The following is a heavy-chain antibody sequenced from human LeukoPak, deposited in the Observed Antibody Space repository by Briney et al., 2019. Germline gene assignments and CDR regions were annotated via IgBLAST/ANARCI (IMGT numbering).Heavy chain of an antibody. V-gene: IGHV4-39*01. D-gene: IGHD3-22*01. Sequence: SETLSLTCTVSGDSMRSSSYYWGWIRQPPGKGLESIVSIYYSGNTFHNPSLKSRVSISVDKSKNQFSMKLSSVTAADTAVYYCARHGIDNYDSSGYSSWFDPWGQGTLVTISS. CDR2: IYYSGNT. CDR1: GDSMRSSSYY. J-gene: IGHJ5*02. CDR3: ARHGIDNYDSSGYSSWFDP.